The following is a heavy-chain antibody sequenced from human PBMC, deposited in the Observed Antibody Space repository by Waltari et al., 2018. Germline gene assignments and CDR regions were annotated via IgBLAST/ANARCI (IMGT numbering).Heavy chain of an antibody. D-gene: IGHD4-17*01. CDR3: VREKDYGKYRGQDYFDY. V-gene: IGHV3-48*03. Sequence: EVQLVESGGNLAQPGGSLNVSCVASGFPFDRFEMNWVRKAPGKGLEWIAYISSTGGVIYYSDSVKGRFTISRDNSKRSVFLQMNTLRVEDTALYYCVREKDYGKYRGQDYFDYWGQGIQVTVSS. CDR1: GFPFDRFE. J-gene: IGHJ4*02. CDR2: ISSTGGVI.